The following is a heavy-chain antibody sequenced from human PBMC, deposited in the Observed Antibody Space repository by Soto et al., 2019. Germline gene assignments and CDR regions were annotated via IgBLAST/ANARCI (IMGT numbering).Heavy chain of an antibody. CDR2: IRFDGSNE. J-gene: IGHJ4*01. CDR3: ARDGIGGTVFRGYRYY. Sequence: QEQLVESGGGLVQPGTSLRLSCAVPGGIFHGYGMHWVSQAPGKGLEWVAIIRFDGSNEEYADSVKGRFTISTDNSTNTLYLQLNSRGADDTDVYYCARDGIGGTVFRGYRYYWGRGTVVTVAS. V-gene: IGHV3-33*01. CDR1: GGIFHGYG. D-gene: IGHD1-7*01.